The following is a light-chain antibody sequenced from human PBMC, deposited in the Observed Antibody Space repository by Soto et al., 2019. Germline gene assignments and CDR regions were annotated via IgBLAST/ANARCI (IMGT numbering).Light chain of an antibody. CDR3: SSYAGSNNVL. Sequence: QSVLTQPPSASGSPGQSVTISCAGTSSDVGAYNFVSWFQQHPGKAPKLMIYEVSKRPSGVPDRFSGSKSGNTASLTVSGLKAEDEADYYCSSYAGSNNVLFGGGTKLTVL. CDR1: SSDVGAYNF. V-gene: IGLV2-8*01. CDR2: EVS. J-gene: IGLJ2*01.